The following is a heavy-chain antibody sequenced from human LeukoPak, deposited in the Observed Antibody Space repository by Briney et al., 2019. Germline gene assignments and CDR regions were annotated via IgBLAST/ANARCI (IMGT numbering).Heavy chain of an antibody. CDR1: GFTFSSYS. Sequence: PGGSLRLSCAASGFTFSSYSMNWVRQAPGKGLEWVSYVSSSSSTIYYADSVKGRFTISRDNAKNSLYLQMNSLRAEDTAVYYCARGGQIRDYWGQGTLVTVSS. CDR2: VSSSSSTI. CDR3: ARGGQIRDY. V-gene: IGHV3-48*01. J-gene: IGHJ4*02. D-gene: IGHD3-10*01.